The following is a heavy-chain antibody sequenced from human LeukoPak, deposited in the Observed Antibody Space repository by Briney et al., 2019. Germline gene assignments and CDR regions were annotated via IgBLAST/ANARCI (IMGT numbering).Heavy chain of an antibody. CDR3: ARRYCSRTSCSGDYYYYMDV. Sequence: ASVKVSCKASGYTFTSYGISWVRQAPGQGLEWMGWISAYNGNTNYAQKLQGRVTMTTDTSTSTAYMELRSLRSDDTAVYYCARRYCSRTSCSGDYYYYMDVWGKGTTVTVSS. CDR1: GYTFTSYG. V-gene: IGHV1-18*01. CDR2: ISAYNGNT. J-gene: IGHJ6*03. D-gene: IGHD2-2*01.